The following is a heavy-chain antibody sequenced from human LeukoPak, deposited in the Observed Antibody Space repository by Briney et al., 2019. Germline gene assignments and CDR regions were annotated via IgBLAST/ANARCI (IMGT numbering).Heavy chain of an antibody. Sequence: SSETLSLTCAVYGGSFSGYYWSWIRQPPGKGLEWIGEINHSGSTNYNPSLKSRVTISVDTSKNQFSLKLSSVTAADTAVYYCARYYDLGRARYDYWGQGTLVTVSS. V-gene: IGHV4-34*01. CDR1: GGSFSGYY. D-gene: IGHD3-22*01. CDR3: ARYYDLGRARYDY. J-gene: IGHJ4*02. CDR2: INHSGST.